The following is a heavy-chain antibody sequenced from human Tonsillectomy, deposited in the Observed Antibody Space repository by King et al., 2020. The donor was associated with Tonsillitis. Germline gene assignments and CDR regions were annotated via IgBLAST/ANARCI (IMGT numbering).Heavy chain of an antibody. J-gene: IGHJ4*02. V-gene: IGHV2-70*01. CDR1: GFSLSTSGMC. D-gene: IGHD6-6*01. CDR2: IDWDDDK. CDR3: ARMSIAARPGYFDN. Sequence: TLKESGPALVKPTQTLTLTCTFSGFSLSTSGMCVSWIRQPPGKALEWLALIDWDDDKYYSTSLKTRLTISKDTSKNQVVLTMTNMDPVDTATYYCARMSIAARPGYFDNWGQGTLVTVSS.